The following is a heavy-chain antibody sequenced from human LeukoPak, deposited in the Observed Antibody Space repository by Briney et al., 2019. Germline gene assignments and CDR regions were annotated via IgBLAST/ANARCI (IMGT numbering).Heavy chain of an antibody. CDR1: GYTFSSYS. J-gene: IGHJ4*02. D-gene: IGHD1-26*01. CDR3: SRHIVGARTFFDY. CDR2: ITSKAYGATT. V-gene: IGHV3-49*04. Sequence: GGSLRLSCAASGYTFSSYSMSWVRQAPGKGLEWVGFITSKAYGATTDYAASVKGRFTISRDDSKSIAYLQMNSLKSEDTAVYYCSRHIVGARTFFDYWGQGALVTVSS.